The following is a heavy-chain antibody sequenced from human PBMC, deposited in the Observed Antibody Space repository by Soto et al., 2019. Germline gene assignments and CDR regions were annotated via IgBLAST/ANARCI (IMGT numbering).Heavy chain of an antibody. CDR3: AKAITYYDILTGLDY. J-gene: IGHJ4*02. CDR2: INTDGSDT. CDR1: GFTFSSYW. V-gene: IGHV3-74*01. D-gene: IGHD3-9*01. Sequence: GGSLRLSCAASGFTFSSYWMHWVRQAPGKGLVWVSRINTDGSDTSYADSVKGRFTISRDNAKNTLYLQMNSLRAEDTAVYYCAKAITYYDILTGLDYWGQGTLVTVSS.